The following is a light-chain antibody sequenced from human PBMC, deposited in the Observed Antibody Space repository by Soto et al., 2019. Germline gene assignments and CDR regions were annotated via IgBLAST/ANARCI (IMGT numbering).Light chain of an antibody. Sequence: DIQMTQSPSTLSASVGDRVTITCRASQSISSWLAWYQQKPGKAPKFLISKASSLESGVPSRFSGSGSGTEFTLTISSLQPDDFATYYCQYYNSYPLSFGGGTKVEIK. CDR3: QYYNSYPLS. J-gene: IGKJ4*01. CDR2: KAS. V-gene: IGKV1-5*03. CDR1: QSISSW.